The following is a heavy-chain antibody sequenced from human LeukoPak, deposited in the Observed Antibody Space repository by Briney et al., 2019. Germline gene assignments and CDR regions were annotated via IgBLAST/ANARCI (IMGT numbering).Heavy chain of an antibody. J-gene: IGHJ6*03. CDR1: GYSISSGYY. CDR3: VRHPKLGYCSSTSCPNYYYYYMDV. D-gene: IGHD2-2*01. Sequence: NPSETLSLTCTVSGYSISSGYYWGWIRQPPGKGLEWIGSIYHSGSTYYNPSLKSRVTISVDTSKNQFSLKLSSVTAADTAVYYCVRHPKLGYCSSTSCPNYYYYYMDVWGKGTTVTVSS. V-gene: IGHV4-38-2*02. CDR2: IYHSGST.